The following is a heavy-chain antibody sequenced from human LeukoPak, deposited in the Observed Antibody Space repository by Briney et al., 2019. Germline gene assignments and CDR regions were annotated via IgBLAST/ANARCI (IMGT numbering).Heavy chain of an antibody. D-gene: IGHD3-22*01. J-gene: IGHJ4*02. Sequence: GGSLRLSCAASGFPFSSYAVRWVRQAPGKGLEWVSAISGSGGSTYYADSVKGRFTISRDNSKNTLYLQMNSLRAEDTAVYYCAKPDTYYYDSSGYYYWGQGTLVTVSS. CDR1: GFPFSSYA. CDR2: ISGSGGST. CDR3: AKPDTYYYDSSGYYY. V-gene: IGHV3-23*01.